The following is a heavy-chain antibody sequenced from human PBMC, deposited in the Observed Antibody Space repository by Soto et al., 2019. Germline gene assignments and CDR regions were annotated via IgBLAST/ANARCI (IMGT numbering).Heavy chain of an antibody. D-gene: IGHD4-17*01. V-gene: IGHV4-39*01. J-gene: IGHJ4*01. CDR3: VSQLTTVPTQAYFDY. CDR2: VYYRGRS. Sequence: PSETRSLTCPVSGGSVTNSSYYWGWIRQSPGKGLEWIGSVYYRGRSYSKSSVKSRVTISVDTSKNRFSLSLNSVTASDTAVYFCVSQLTTVPTQAYFDYWG. CDR1: GGSVTNSSYY.